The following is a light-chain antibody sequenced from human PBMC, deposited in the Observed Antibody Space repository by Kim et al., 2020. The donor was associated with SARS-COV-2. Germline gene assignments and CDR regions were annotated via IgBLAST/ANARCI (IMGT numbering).Light chain of an antibody. J-gene: IGLJ3*02. Sequence: TATHPRTGSSNEWGNEGTTWRQQHQCHPPKVLSSRSNNRPSGISGRFSESWSGDSASLSITGLQPEDEADYYCSAWDSRLSAWVFGGGTQLTGL. CDR1: SNEWGNEG. V-gene: IGLV10-54*01. CDR2: RSN. CDR3: SAWDSRLSAWV.